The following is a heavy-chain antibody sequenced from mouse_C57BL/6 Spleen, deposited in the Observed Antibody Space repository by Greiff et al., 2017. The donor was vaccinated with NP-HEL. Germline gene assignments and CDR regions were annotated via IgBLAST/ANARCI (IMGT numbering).Heavy chain of an antibody. V-gene: IGHV1-82*01. Sequence: VKLVESGPELVKPGASVKISCKASGYAFSSSWMNWVKQRPGKGLEWIGRIYPGDGDTNYIGKFKGKATLTADKSSSTAYMQLSSLTSEDSAVYFCANAYVYGSSPSWFAYWGQGTLVTVSA. CDR1: GYAFSSSW. J-gene: IGHJ3*01. CDR3: ANAYVYGSSPSWFAY. D-gene: IGHD1-1*01. CDR2: IYPGDGDT.